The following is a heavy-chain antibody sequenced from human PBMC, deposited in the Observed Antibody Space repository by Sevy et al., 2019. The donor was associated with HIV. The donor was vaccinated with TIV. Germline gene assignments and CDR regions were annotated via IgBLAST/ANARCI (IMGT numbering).Heavy chain of an antibody. CDR3: ARDGGYCSSTSCPNWFDP. Sequence: GGYLRLSCAASGFTFSSYSMNWVRQAPGKGLEWVSSISSSSSYIYYADSVKGRFTISRDNAKNSLYLQMNSLRAEDTAVYYCARDGGYCSSTSCPNWFDPWGQGTLVSVSS. D-gene: IGHD2-2*01. V-gene: IGHV3-21*01. J-gene: IGHJ5*02. CDR2: ISSSSSYI. CDR1: GFTFSSYS.